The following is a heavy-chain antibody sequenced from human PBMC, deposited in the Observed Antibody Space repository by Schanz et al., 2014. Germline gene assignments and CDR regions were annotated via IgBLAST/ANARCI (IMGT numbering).Heavy chain of an antibody. V-gene: IGHV3-23*01. D-gene: IGHD3-10*01. J-gene: IGHJ4*02. Sequence: GGSLRLSCVASGFAFSSFAMTWVRQAPGRGLEWVSGISGSGASTYYADSVKGRFTISRDNSNKTVDLQMNSLRAEDTALYYCVRDELLWFGEVLSLDYWGQGALVTVSS. CDR3: VRDELLWFGEVLSLDY. CDR2: ISGSGAST. CDR1: GFAFSSFA.